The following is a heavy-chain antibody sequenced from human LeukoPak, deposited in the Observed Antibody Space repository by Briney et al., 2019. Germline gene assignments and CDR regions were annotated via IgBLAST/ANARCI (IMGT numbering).Heavy chain of an antibody. D-gene: IGHD3-22*01. Sequence: GGSLRLSCAASGFTFSSYAMSWVRQAPGKGLEWVSAISGSGGSTYYADSVKGRFTISRDNSKNTLYLQMNSLRAEDTAVYYCAKGYYYDSSGLEYFQHRGQGTLVTVSS. CDR2: ISGSGGST. CDR1: GFTFSSYA. CDR3: AKGYYYDSSGLEYFQH. V-gene: IGHV3-23*01. J-gene: IGHJ1*01.